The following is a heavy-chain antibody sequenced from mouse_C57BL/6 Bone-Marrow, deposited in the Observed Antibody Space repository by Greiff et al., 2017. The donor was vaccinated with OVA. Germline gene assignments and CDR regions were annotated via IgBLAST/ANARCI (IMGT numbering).Heavy chain of an antibody. CDR2: ISDGGSYT. D-gene: IGHD2-12*01. CDR3: ARERGYSPFYFDY. V-gene: IGHV5-4*01. Sequence: EVKLMESGGGLVKPGGSLKLSCAASGFTFSSYAMPWVRQTPEKRLEWVATISDGGSYTYYPDNVKGRFTISRDNAKNNLYLQMSHLKSEDTAMYYCARERGYSPFYFDYWGQGTTLTVSS. CDR1: GFTFSSYA. J-gene: IGHJ2*01.